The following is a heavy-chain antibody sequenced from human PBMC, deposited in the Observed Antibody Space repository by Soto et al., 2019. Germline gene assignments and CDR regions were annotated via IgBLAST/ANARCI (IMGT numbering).Heavy chain of an antibody. CDR3: ARDRRGSWPT. D-gene: IGHD6-13*01. CDR2: ISSSSSYI. J-gene: IGHJ5*02. V-gene: IGHV3-21*01. Sequence: GFLGPPCAASGFTFSSYSMNWVRQAPGKGLEWVSSISSSSSYIYYADSVKGRFTISRDNAKNSLYLQMNSLRAEDTAVYYCARDRRGSWPTWGQGTLVTVSS. CDR1: GFTFSSYS.